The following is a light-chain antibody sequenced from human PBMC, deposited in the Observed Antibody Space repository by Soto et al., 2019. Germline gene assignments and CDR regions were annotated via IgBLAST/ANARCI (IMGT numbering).Light chain of an antibody. V-gene: IGKV3-11*01. CDR1: QSVSSY. Sequence: EIVLTQSPATLSLSPGERATLSCRASQSVSSYLAWYPQKHGQAPRLLIYDASNRATGIPAMFSGRGSGTAFTLSISSLVREDFAVYYFEQRSSLIIFGGVNKVVIK. CDR3: EQRSSLII. CDR2: DAS. J-gene: IGKJ4*01.